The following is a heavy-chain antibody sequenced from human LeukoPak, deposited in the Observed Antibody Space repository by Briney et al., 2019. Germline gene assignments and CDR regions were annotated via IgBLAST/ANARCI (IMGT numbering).Heavy chain of an antibody. CDR1: GFTFSSYA. Sequence: GGSLRLSCAASGFTFSSYAMSWVRQVPGRGLEWVGRIKSKTDGGTTDYAAPVKGRFTISRDNAKNSLYLQMNSLRAEDTAVYYCARRQYCSGGNCYYFDYWGQGTLVTVSS. V-gene: IGHV3-15*01. D-gene: IGHD2-15*01. J-gene: IGHJ4*02. CDR2: IKSKTDGGTT. CDR3: ARRQYCSGGNCYYFDY.